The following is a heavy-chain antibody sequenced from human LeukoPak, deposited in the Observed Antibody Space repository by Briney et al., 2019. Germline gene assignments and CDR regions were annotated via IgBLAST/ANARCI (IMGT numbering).Heavy chain of an antibody. CDR2: ISSISSPI. J-gene: IGHJ3*02. CDR3: ARSIGVRGVPTVFDI. Sequence: PGGSLRLSCAASGFTFSSYSMNWVRQAPGKGLEWISYISSISSPIYYADSVKGRFTVSRDNAKNSLYLQMNGLRDEDTAVYYCARSIGVRGVPTVFDIWGQGTMVTVSP. D-gene: IGHD3-10*01. V-gene: IGHV3-48*02. CDR1: GFTFSSYS.